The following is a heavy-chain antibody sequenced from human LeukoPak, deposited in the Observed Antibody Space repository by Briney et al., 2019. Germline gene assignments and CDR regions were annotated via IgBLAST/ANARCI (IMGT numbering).Heavy chain of an antibody. Sequence: ASVKVSCKASGYTFSSYGTSWVRQAPGQGLEWMGWISAYNGNTNYAQKLQGRVTMTTDTSTSTAYMELRSLRSDDTAVYYCARAPLGGGFDFWTGPREYWGQGTLVTVSS. J-gene: IGHJ4*02. CDR1: GYTFSSYG. D-gene: IGHD3-3*01. V-gene: IGHV1-18*01. CDR3: ARAPLGGGFDFWTGPREY. CDR2: ISAYNGNT.